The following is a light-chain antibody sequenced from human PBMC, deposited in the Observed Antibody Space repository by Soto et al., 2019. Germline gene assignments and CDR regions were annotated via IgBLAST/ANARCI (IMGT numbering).Light chain of an antibody. V-gene: IGKV1-5*01. J-gene: IGKJ4*01. CDR2: DAS. CDR1: ETINTW. Sequence: DIQMTQSPSSLSVSVGDRVTITCRASETINTWLAWYQQKPGKAPKILIYDASKLERGVPSRLSGSGSGAEFTLTISILQPDDLATYYCQQSSSYPLTFGGGTKVE. CDR3: QQSSSYPLT.